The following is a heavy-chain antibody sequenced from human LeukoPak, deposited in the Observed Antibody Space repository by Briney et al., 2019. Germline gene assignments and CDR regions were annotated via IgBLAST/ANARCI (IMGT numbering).Heavy chain of an antibody. Sequence: AGGSLRLSCAASGFNLNSYWISWVRQAPGKGLECVANIKQDGSEIYFVDSVKGRFTISRDDAKSSLYLQMNSLRGEDKAVYYCARARYGSGGYFFDFWGQGTLVTVSS. V-gene: IGHV3-7*04. CDR3: ARARYGSGGYFFDF. CDR1: GFNLNSYW. CDR2: IKQDGSEI. D-gene: IGHD3-10*01. J-gene: IGHJ4*02.